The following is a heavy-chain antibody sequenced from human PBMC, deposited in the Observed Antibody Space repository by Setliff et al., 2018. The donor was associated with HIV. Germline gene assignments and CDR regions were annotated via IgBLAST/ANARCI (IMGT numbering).Heavy chain of an antibody. J-gene: IGHJ5*02. D-gene: IGHD6-25*01. V-gene: IGHV3-7*03. CDR1: EFTFSSHW. Sequence: LRLSCEASEFTFSSHWMSWVRQAPGKGLEWVANIKKDGSDKFYVDSVKGRFAISRDNAKNSLNLEMNSLRAGDTAIYYCARRLYSSEAFDPWGQGTLVTVSS. CDR2: IKKDGSDK. CDR3: ARRLYSSEAFDP.